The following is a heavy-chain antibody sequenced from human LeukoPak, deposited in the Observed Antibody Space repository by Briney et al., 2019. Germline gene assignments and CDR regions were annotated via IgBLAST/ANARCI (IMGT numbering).Heavy chain of an antibody. CDR3: AKAGAVVVVAAKYFDY. J-gene: IGHJ4*02. CDR1: GFSVSASY. CDR2: ISNEGAT. D-gene: IGHD2-15*01. V-gene: IGHV3-53*01. Sequence: GGSLRLSCAASGFSVSASYMSWVRQAPGKGLESVSVISNEGATYYADSVKGRFSISRDNSKNTLYLQMNSLRAEDTAVYYCAKAGAVVVVAAKYFDYWGQGTLVTVSS.